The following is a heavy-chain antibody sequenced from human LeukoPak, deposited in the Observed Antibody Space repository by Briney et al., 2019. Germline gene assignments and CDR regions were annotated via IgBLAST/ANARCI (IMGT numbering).Heavy chain of an antibody. CDR3: ARLAAGGHFDY. D-gene: IGHD6-25*01. J-gene: IGHJ4*02. V-gene: IGHV3-21*01. CDR2: ISASSDYI. CDR1: GFTFSTYT. Sequence: PGGSLRLSCAASGFTFSTYTVNWVRQAPGRGLEWVSSISASSDYIHYADSLKGRFTISRDNSRNSLYLHMNSLRADDTAVYYCARLAAGGHFDYWGQGTLVTVSS.